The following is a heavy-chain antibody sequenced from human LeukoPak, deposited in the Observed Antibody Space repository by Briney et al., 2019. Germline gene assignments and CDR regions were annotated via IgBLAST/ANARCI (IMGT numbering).Heavy chain of an antibody. CDR3: ARGALDAATPFDS. J-gene: IGHJ5*01. D-gene: IGHD2-15*01. CDR2: ISSSSSYI. CDR1: GFTFSNYS. Sequence: GGSLRLSCAASGFTFSNYSMNWVRQAPGKGLEWVSSISSSSSYIYYADSVKGRFTISRDNAKNSLYLQMNSLRAEDTAVYYCARGALDAATPFDSWGQGTLVTVSS. V-gene: IGHV3-21*01.